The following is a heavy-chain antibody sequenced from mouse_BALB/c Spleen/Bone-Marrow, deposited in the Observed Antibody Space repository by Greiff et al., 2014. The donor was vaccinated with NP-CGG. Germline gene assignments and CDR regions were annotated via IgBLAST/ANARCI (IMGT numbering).Heavy chain of an antibody. CDR3: ARYLIFYDYDEAMDY. D-gene: IGHD2-4*01. CDR1: GFNIKDTY. CDR2: IDPANGDT. V-gene: IGHV14-3*02. J-gene: IGHJ4*01. Sequence: EVQLQQSGAELVKPGASVKLSCTASGFNIKDTYMHWVKQRPEQGLEWIGRIDPANGDTKYDPKFQGKATITADTSSNTAYLQLSGLTSENTAVYYCARYLIFYDYDEAMDYWGQGTSVTVSS.